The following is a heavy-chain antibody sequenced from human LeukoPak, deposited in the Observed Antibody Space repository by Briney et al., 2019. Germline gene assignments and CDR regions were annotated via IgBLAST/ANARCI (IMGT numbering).Heavy chain of an antibody. D-gene: IGHD3-10*01. J-gene: IGHJ4*02. Sequence: PGGSLRLSCAASGFTFSTYSMNWVRQAPGKGLEWVPSISSSGSYIYYADSVKGRFTISRDNAKNSLYLQMNSLRAEDTAVYYCARDIGEWFGERWAFDDYWGQGTLVTVSS. V-gene: IGHV3-21*01. CDR2: ISSSGSYI. CDR3: ARDIGEWFGERWAFDDY. CDR1: GFTFSTYS.